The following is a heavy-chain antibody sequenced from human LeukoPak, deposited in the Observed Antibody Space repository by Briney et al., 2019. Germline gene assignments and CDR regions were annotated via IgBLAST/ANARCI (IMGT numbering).Heavy chain of an antibody. J-gene: IGHJ4*02. Sequence: SETLSLICTVSGGSISSYYWSWIRQPAGKGQEWIGRIYTSGSTNYNLSLKSRVTMSVDTSKNQFSLKLSSVTAADTAVYYCARGFQEGFDYWGQGTLVTVSS. CDR3: ARGFQEGFDY. D-gene: IGHD3-10*01. CDR1: GGSISSYY. CDR2: IYTSGST. V-gene: IGHV4-4*07.